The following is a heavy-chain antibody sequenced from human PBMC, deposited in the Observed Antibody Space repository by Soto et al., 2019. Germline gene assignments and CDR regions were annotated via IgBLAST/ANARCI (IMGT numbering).Heavy chain of an antibody. Sequence: QVQLQQSGPGLVKPSQTLSLTCAISGDSVSTNGVAWNWIRLSPSRGLEWLGRTYYRAKWNTDYALSVKGRITSNPETSKIQFSLPLNSVTPEDTAVYHCARGNPSTFDIWGQGTMVAVSS. CDR3: ARGNPSTFDI. D-gene: IGHD3-3*02. CDR1: GDSVSTNGVA. J-gene: IGHJ3*02. V-gene: IGHV6-1*01. CDR2: TYYRAKWNT.